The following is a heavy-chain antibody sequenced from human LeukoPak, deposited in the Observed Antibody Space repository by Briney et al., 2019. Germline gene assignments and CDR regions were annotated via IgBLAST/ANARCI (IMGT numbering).Heavy chain of an antibody. CDR2: IYHSGST. J-gene: IGHJ4*02. CDR3: ARLGRYDYFIDY. Sequence: SLTLSLTCAVSGGSISSAGYSWSWIRQPPGKGLEWIGYIYHSGSTYYNSSLKSRVTISVDRSKNQFSLKRTSVTAADTAVYYCARLGRYDYFIDYWGQGTLVTVSS. CDR1: GGSISSAGYS. V-gene: IGHV4-30-2*01. D-gene: IGHD3-16*01.